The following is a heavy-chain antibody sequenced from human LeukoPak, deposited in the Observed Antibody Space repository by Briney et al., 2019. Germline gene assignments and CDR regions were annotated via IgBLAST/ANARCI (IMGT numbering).Heavy chain of an antibody. J-gene: IGHJ3*02. Sequence: SETLSLTCTVSGVSFTSGDYSWSWIRQPPGKGLEWIGYLYYSGSTYYNPSLKSRVTISVDTSKGQFSLNLSSVTAADTAVYYCARGPITPSTTSFDMWGQGTMVTVSS. D-gene: IGHD5-12*01. V-gene: IGHV4-30-4*01. CDR1: GVSFTSGDYS. CDR3: ARGPITPSTTSFDM. CDR2: LYYSGST.